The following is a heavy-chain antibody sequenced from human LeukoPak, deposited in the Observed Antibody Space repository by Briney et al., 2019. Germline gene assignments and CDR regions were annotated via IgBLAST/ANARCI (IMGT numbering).Heavy chain of an antibody. V-gene: IGHV1-2*02. D-gene: IGHD2-15*01. J-gene: IGHJ4*02. CDR1: GYTFTGYY. Sequence: GASVKVSCKASGYTFTGYYMHWVRQAPGQGLEWMGWINPNSGGTNYAQKFQGRVIMTRDTSISTAYMELSRLRSDDTAVYYCARSFIGLGGDFDYWGQGTLVTVSS. CDR2: INPNSGGT. CDR3: ARSFIGLGGDFDY.